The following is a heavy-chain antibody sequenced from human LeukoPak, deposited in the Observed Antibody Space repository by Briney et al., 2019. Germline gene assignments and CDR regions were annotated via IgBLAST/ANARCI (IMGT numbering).Heavy chain of an antibody. CDR2: IYYSGGT. V-gene: IGHV4-59*08. CDR1: GGSISSYY. Sequence: PSETLSLTCTVSGGSISSYYWSWIRQPPGKGLEWIGYIYYSGGTNYNPSLKSRVTISVDTSKNQFSLKLTSVTAADTAVYYCARHLRNNWFDPWGQGTLVTVSS. J-gene: IGHJ5*02. CDR3: ARHLRNNWFDP.